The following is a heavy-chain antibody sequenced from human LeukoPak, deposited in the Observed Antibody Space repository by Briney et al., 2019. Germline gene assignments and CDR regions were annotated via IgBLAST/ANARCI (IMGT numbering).Heavy chain of an antibody. CDR3: ARGYLEFDY. CDR1: GGSISSYY. V-gene: IGHV4-59*12. J-gene: IGHJ4*02. Sequence: SETLSLTCTVSGGSISSYYWSWIRQPPGKGLEWIGYIYYSGSTNYNPSLKSRVTISVDTSKNQFSLKLSSVTAADTAVYYCARGYLEFDYWGQGTLVTVSS. D-gene: IGHD1-1*01. CDR2: IYYSGST.